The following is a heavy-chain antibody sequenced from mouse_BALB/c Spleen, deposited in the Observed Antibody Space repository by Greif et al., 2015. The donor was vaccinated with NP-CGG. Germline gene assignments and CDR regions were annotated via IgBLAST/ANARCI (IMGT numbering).Heavy chain of an antibody. CDR3: ARYGNYAMDY. D-gene: IGHD2-1*01. J-gene: IGHJ4*01. CDR1: GFTFSSFG. V-gene: IGHV5-17*02. Sequence: EVKVVDSGGGLVRPGGSRTLSCAASGFTFSSFGMHWVRQAPSKGLEWVAYIRSGSRTIYYADTVKGRFTISRDNPKNTLGLQRTSRRSEDTAMDYCARYGNYAMDYWGQGTSVTVAS. CDR2: IRSGSRTI.